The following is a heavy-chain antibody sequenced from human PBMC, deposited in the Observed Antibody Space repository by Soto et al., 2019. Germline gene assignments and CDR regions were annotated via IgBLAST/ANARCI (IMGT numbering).Heavy chain of an antibody. CDR2: IYSGGST. J-gene: IGHJ4*02. Sequence: GGFLRHCCAASEVTVSGHCMSCVSQAPGKGLEWVSVIYSGGSTYYADSVKGRFTISRHNSKNTLYLQMNSLRAEDTAVYYCARARYGDPYYFDYWGQGTLVTVSS. CDR1: EVTVSGHC. CDR3: ARARYGDPYYFDY. V-gene: IGHV3-53*04. D-gene: IGHD4-17*01.